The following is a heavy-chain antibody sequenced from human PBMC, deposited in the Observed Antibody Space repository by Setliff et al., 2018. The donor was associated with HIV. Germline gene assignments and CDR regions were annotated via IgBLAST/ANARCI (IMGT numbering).Heavy chain of an antibody. CDR1: GYTFTGYY. CDR3: ARGAWYSSGWYSSRYMDV. Sequence: ASVKVSCKTSGYTFTGYYMHWVRQAPGQGLEWMGWINPKSGGTKYAQKFQARVTMTRDTSISTAYMELSSLRSDDTAVYYCARGAWYSSGWYSSRYMDVWGKGTTVTVSS. CDR2: INPKSGGT. J-gene: IGHJ6*03. V-gene: IGHV1-2*02. D-gene: IGHD6-19*01.